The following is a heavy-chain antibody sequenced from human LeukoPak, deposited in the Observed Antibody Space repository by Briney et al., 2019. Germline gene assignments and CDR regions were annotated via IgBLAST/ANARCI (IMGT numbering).Heavy chain of an antibody. Sequence: ASVKVSCQASGYTFSDYYMHWMRQAPGQGLEWMGWINPNSGGTNYAQKFQGRVTMTRDTSITTAYMELSRLRSDDTAVYYCARGSLLSSSSWTPPTPDWGQGTLVTVSS. CDR3: ARGSLLSSSSWTPPTPD. CDR1: GYTFSDYY. D-gene: IGHD6-13*01. J-gene: IGHJ4*02. CDR2: INPNSGGT. V-gene: IGHV1-2*02.